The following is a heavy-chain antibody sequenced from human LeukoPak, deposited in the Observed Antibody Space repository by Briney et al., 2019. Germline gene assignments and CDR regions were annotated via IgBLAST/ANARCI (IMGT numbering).Heavy chain of an antibody. D-gene: IGHD3-3*01. Sequence: SGGSLRLSCAASGFTFSDYYMSWIRQARGKGLEWVSYLISSASTINYAASVKGRSTICRDNAKNSLYQQMNRLRAEDTAVYYCARDSRTTIIGTYCMDVWGKGTTVTVSS. J-gene: IGHJ6*03. CDR3: ARDSRTTIIGTYCMDV. V-gene: IGHV3-11*01. CDR1: GFTFSDYY. CDR2: LISSASTI.